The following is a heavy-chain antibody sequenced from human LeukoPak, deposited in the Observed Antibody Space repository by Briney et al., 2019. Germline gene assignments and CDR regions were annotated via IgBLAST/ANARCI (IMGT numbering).Heavy chain of an antibody. CDR1: GFTVSSNY. V-gene: IGHV3-53*01. J-gene: IGHJ4*02. CDR2: IYSGGST. D-gene: IGHD3-3*01. CDR3: ARSRGWLLSPPDY. Sequence: GGSLRLSCAASGFTVSSNYMSWVRQAPGKGLEWVSVIYSGGSTYYADSVKGRYTISRDNSKNTLYLQMNSLRAEDTAVYYCARSRGWLLSPPDYWGQGTPVTVSS.